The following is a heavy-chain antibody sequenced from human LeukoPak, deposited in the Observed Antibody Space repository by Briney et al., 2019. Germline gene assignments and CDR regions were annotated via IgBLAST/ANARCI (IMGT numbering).Heavy chain of an antibody. J-gene: IGHJ6*02. CDR2: INPSGGST. Sequence: ASVKVSCKASGYTFTSYYMHWVRQAPGQGLEWMGIINPSGGSTNYAQKLQGRVTMTTDTSTSTAYMELRSLRSDDTAVYYCARFEVPVRPYYYYYGMDVWGQGTTVTVSS. CDR1: GYTFTSYY. D-gene: IGHD2-2*01. CDR3: ARFEVPVRPYYYYYGMDV. V-gene: IGHV1-46*01.